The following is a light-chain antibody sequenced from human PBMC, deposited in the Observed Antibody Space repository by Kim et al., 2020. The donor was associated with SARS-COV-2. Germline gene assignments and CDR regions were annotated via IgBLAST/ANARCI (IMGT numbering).Light chain of an antibody. CDR2: GAS. CDR1: QSVRSN. V-gene: IGKV3-15*01. J-gene: IGKJ4*01. Sequence: SPGERATLSGRASQSVRSNLAWYQQKPGQAPRLLISGASTRATGIPARFSGSGSGTEFTLTISSLQSEDFAVYYCQQYNNWPPLTFGGGTKVDIK. CDR3: QQYNNWPPLT.